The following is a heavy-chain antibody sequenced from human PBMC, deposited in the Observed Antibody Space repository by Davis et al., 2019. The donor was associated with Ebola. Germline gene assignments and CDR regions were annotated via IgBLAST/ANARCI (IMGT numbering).Heavy chain of an antibody. CDR3: SSWVAAADNDY. CDR2: IRSKAESYET. CDR1: GFNFSGSA. D-gene: IGHD6-13*01. J-gene: IGHJ4*02. Sequence: GESLKISCAASGFNFSGSAMHWVRQASGKGLEWVGRIRSKAESYETAYAASVKGRFTISRDDSKKTAYLQMNSLKTEDTAVYYGSSWVAAADNDYWGQGTLVTVSS. V-gene: IGHV3-73*01.